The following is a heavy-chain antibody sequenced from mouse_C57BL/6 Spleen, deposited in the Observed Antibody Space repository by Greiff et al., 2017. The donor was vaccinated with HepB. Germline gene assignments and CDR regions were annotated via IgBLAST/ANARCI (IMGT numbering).Heavy chain of an antibody. V-gene: IGHV1-4*01. J-gene: IGHJ3*01. CDR2: INPSSGYT. D-gene: IGHD2-3*01. Sequence: VQLQQSGAELARPGASVKMSCKASGYTFTSYTMHWVKQRPGQGLEWIGYINPSSGYTKYNQKFKDKATLTADKSSSTAYMQLRSLTSEDSAVYYCARNDGYYDVFAYWGQGTRVTVSA. CDR3: ARNDGYYDVFAY. CDR1: GYTFTSYT.